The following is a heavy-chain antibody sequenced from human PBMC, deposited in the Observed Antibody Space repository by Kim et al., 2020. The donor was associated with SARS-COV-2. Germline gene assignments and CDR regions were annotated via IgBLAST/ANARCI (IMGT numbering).Heavy chain of an antibody. Sequence: GGSLRLSCAASGFTFDDYAMHWVRQAPGKGLEWVSGISWHSDTIGYADSLKGRFTISRDNAKNSLYLQMNSLRLEDTALYYCAKGDSGSSRHFDCWGQETLVTVS. CDR1: GFTFDDYA. D-gene: IGHD1-26*01. J-gene: IGHJ4*02. V-gene: IGHV3-9*01. CDR3: AKGDSGSSRHFDC. CDR2: ISWHSDTI.